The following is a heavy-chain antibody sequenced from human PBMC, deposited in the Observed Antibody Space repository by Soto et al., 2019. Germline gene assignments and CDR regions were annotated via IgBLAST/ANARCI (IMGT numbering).Heavy chain of an antibody. Sequence: SVKVSCKASGCTYSKYAISWVRQAPGQGPEWMGGIRPIYSTRNYANYAQKFQGRVTITADTSTRTDYMELSGLRSEDTAVYYCARGAVVVTQYYLDPWGQGTRVTVS. CDR1: GCTYSKYA. V-gene: IGHV1-69*06. J-gene: IGHJ5*02. CDR3: ARGAVVVTQYYLDP. CDR2: IRPIYSTRNYA. D-gene: IGHD2-15*01.